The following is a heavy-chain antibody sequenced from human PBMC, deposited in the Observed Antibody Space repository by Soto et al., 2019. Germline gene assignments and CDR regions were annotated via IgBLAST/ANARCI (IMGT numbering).Heavy chain of an antibody. J-gene: IGHJ5*02. CDR1: GDSISSGAW. V-gene: IGHV4-4*02. Sequence: SETLSLTCAVSGDSISSGAWWSWVRQSPGKGLQWIGEIYHSGNTRNNPSLKSRVTMSVDTSKNQFSLRLSSVTAADTAIYYCATRITVFGLLIPPFDPWGQGTQVTVSS. CDR2: IYHSGNT. CDR3: ATRITVFGLLIPPFDP. D-gene: IGHD3-3*01.